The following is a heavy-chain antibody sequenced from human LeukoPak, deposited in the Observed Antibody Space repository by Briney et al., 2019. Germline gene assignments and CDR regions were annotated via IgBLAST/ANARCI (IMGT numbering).Heavy chain of an antibody. CDR3: ARGLRGYSGYDYSFDY. CDR2: ISAYNGST. Sequence: ASVKVSCKASGYTFTSYGISWVRQAPGQGLEWMGWISAYNGSTNYAQKLQGRVTMTTDTSTSTAYMELRSLRSDDTAVYYCARGLRGYSGYDYSFDYWGQGTLVTVSS. V-gene: IGHV1-18*01. D-gene: IGHD5-12*01. CDR1: GYTFTSYG. J-gene: IGHJ4*02.